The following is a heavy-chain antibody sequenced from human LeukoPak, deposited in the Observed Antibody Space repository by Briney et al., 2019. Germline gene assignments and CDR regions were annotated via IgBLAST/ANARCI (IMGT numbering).Heavy chain of an antibody. Sequence: MPSETLSLTCAVYGGSFCGYYWSWIRQPPGKGLEWIGEINHSGSTNYNPSLKSRVTISVDTSKNQFSLKLSSVTAADTAVYYCARGPDCGGDCYSFDYWGQGTLVTVSS. CDR2: INHSGST. CDR1: GGSFCGYY. CDR3: ARGPDCGGDCYSFDY. D-gene: IGHD2-21*02. J-gene: IGHJ4*02. V-gene: IGHV4-34*01.